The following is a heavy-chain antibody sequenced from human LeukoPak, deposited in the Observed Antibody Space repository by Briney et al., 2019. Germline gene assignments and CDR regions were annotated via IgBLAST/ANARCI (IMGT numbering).Heavy chain of an antibody. V-gene: IGHV3-7*01. J-gene: IGHJ3*02. CDR3: ARVGSSGWYWSGVAFDI. CDR1: GFTFSSYW. Sequence: GGSLRLSCAASGFTFSSYWMSWVRQAPGKGLEWVANIKQDGSETYYVDSVKGRFTISRDNAKNSLYLQMNSLRDEDTAVYYCARVGSSGWYWSGVAFDIWGQGTMVTVSS. CDR2: IKQDGSET. D-gene: IGHD6-19*01.